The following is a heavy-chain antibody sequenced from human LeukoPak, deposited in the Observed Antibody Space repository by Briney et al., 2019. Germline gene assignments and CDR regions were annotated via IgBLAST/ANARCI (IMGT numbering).Heavy chain of an antibody. CDR3: ARDRNLSPSSGYDY. Sequence: ASVKVSCKASGYTFTGYYMHWVRQAPGQGLEWMGRINPNSGGTNYAQKFQGRVTMTRDTSISTAYMELSRLRSDDTAVYYCARDRNLSPSSGYDYWGQGTLVTVSS. J-gene: IGHJ4*02. CDR1: GYTFTGYY. V-gene: IGHV1-2*06. D-gene: IGHD3-22*01. CDR2: INPNSGGT.